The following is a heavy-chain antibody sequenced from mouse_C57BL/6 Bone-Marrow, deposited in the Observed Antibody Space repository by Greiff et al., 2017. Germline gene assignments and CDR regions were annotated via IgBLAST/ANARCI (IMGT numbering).Heavy chain of an antibody. D-gene: IGHD2-3*01. CDR3: ARRRLLRGRYFDV. CDR1: GFSFTSYG. J-gene: IGHJ1*03. V-gene: IGHV2-2*01. CDR2: IWSGGST. Sequence: QVQLKESGPGLVQPSQRLSITCTVSGFSFTSYGVHWVRQSPGKGLEWLGVIWSGGSTDYNAAFISRLSISQDNSKSQVFFKMNSLQADDTAIYYCARRRLLRGRYFDVWGTGTTVTVSS.